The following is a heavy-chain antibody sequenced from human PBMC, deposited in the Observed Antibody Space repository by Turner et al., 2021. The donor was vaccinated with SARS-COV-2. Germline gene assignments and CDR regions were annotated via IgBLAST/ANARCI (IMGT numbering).Heavy chain of an antibody. V-gene: IGHV4-39*02. CDR2: RFYSGKT. D-gene: IGHD1-26*01. CDR1: GASLRSSSYY. Sequence: QVQLQESGPGLVKSSETLSLTCTVSGASLRSSSYYWGWIRQPPGKGLEWIGNRFYSGKTYYNESLKSRVTISMDTSANRFSLRLSSVTAADTAVYYCARLRVGATIYYYHGMDAWGQGTTVTVSS. J-gene: IGHJ6*02. CDR3: ARLRVGATIYYYHGMDA.